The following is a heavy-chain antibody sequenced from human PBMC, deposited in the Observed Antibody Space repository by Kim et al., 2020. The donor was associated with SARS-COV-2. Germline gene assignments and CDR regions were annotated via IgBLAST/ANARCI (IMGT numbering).Heavy chain of an antibody. CDR1: GGSISSGDYY. CDR2: IYYSGST. Sequence: SETLSLTCTVSGGSISSGDYYWSWIRQPPGKGLEWIGYIYYSGSTYYNPSLKSRVTISVDTSKNQFSLKLSSVTAADTAVYYCAREGRFLEWLLSNYYYYYMDIWGKGNTVTVSS. D-gene: IGHD3-3*01. J-gene: IGHJ6*03. V-gene: IGHV4-30-4*01. CDR3: AREGRFLEWLLSNYYYYYMDI.